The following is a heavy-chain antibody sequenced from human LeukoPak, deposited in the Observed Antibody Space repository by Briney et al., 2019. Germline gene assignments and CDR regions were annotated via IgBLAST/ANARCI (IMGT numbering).Heavy chain of an antibody. J-gene: IGHJ6*02. CDR3: ARSSSIFGVVMAPASNYYGMDV. V-gene: IGHV1-69*04. D-gene: IGHD3-3*01. CDR1: GGTFSSYA. Sequence: ASVKVSCKASGGTFSSYAISWVRQAPGQGLEWVGRIIPILGIANYAQKFQGRVTITADKSTSTAYMELSSLRSEDTAVYYRARSSSIFGVVMAPASNYYGMDVWGQGTTVTVSS. CDR2: IIPILGIA.